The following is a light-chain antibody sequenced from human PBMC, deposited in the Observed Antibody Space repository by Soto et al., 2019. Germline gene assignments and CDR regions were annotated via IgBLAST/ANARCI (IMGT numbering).Light chain of an antibody. Sequence: EIVLTQSPGTLSLSPGERATLSCRASQSVSSSYLAWYQREPGQAPRLLIYRASIRATGVPDRFSGSGSGTDFTLTISRLEPEDFALYYCQQYGSSPYTFGQGSKLEIK. CDR1: QSVSSSY. J-gene: IGKJ2*01. V-gene: IGKV3-20*01. CDR3: QQYGSSPYT. CDR2: RAS.